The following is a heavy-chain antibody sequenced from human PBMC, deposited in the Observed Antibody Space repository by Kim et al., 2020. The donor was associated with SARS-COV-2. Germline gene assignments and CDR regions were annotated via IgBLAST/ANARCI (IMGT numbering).Heavy chain of an antibody. J-gene: IGHJ4*02. CDR3: AKGELRELWFGELDY. Sequence: DSVKGRFTISRDKSKTTLYMQMNSLRAEDTAVYYCAKGELRELWFGELDYWGQGTLVTVSS. V-gene: IGHV3-23*01. D-gene: IGHD3-10*01.